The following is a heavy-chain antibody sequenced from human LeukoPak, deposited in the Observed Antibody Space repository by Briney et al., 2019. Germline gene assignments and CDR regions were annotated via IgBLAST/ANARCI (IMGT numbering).Heavy chain of an antibody. Sequence: HPGRSLRLSCAASGFTFSSYWMHWVRQVPGKGPLWVARIETDGSSTAYADSVKGRFTISRDNAKNTLYLQMNSLRAEDTAVYYCARGGWYGDYWGQGTLVTVSS. J-gene: IGHJ4*02. D-gene: IGHD6-19*01. V-gene: IGHV3-74*01. CDR1: GFTFSSYW. CDR3: ARGGWYGDY. CDR2: IETDGSST.